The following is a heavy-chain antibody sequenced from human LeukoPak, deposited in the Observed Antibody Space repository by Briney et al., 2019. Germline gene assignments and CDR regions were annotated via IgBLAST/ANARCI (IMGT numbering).Heavy chain of an antibody. Sequence: GGSLRLTCAASGFTFDDYAMHWVRQAPGKGLEWVSGISWNSGSIGYADSVKGRFTISRDNSKNTLYLQMNSLRAEDTAVYYCAKDQSDYDFWSGYYSTLDYWGQGTLVTVSS. CDR1: GFTFDDYA. CDR2: ISWNSGSI. J-gene: IGHJ4*02. D-gene: IGHD3-3*01. V-gene: IGHV3-9*01. CDR3: AKDQSDYDFWSGYYSTLDY.